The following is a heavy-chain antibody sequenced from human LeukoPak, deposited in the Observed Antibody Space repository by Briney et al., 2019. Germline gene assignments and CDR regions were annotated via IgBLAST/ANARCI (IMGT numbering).Heavy chain of an antibody. CDR3: ARALEMGETDY. Sequence: SETLSLTCTVSGGSISSYYWSWIRQPPGKGLEWIGYIYYSGSTNYNPSLKSRVTISVDTSKNQFSLKLSSVTAADTAVYYCARALEMGETDYWGQGTLVTVSS. CDR2: IYYSGST. V-gene: IGHV4-59*12. CDR1: GGSISSYY. J-gene: IGHJ4*02. D-gene: IGHD5-24*01.